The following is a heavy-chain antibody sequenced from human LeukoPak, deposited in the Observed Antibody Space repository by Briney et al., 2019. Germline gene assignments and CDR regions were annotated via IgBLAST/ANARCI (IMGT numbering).Heavy chain of an antibody. V-gene: IGHV1-2*04. CDR1: GYTFTGYY. CDR2: INPNSGGT. CDR3: ARGVYIGGYDRGYYFDY. D-gene: IGHD5-12*01. J-gene: IGHJ4*02. Sequence: APVKVSCKASGYTFTGYYMHWVRQAPGQGLEWMGWINPNSGGTNYAQKFQGWVTMTRDTSISTAYMELSRLRSDDTAVYYCARGVYIGGYDRGYYFDYWGQGTLVTVSS.